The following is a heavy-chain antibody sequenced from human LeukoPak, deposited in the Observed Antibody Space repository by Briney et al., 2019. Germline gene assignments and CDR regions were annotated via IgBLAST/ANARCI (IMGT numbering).Heavy chain of an antibody. J-gene: IGHJ4*02. V-gene: IGHV3-74*01. D-gene: IGHD3-22*01. Sequence: GGSLRLSCAASGFTFSSYWMHWVRQAPGKGLVWVSHINTDGSTTKYADSVKGRFTISRDNEKNTLYLQINSLRGEDTAVYYCARSSGYLDYWGQGTPVTVSS. CDR2: INTDGSTT. CDR3: ARSSGYLDY. CDR1: GFTFSSYW.